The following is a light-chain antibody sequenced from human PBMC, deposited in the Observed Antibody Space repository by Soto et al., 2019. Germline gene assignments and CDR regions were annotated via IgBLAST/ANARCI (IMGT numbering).Light chain of an antibody. J-gene: IGKJ2*01. CDR2: AAS. CDR1: QSISFS. V-gene: IGKV1-39*01. CDR3: QQSYSTPYT. Sequence: DIQMTQSPTSLSASVGDRVIITCRASQSISFSLNWYQQKPGKAPKLLIFAASTLKGGVPLRFSGSGSGTDFPLTISSLQPEDFATYSCQQSYSTPYTFGQGTKLEIK.